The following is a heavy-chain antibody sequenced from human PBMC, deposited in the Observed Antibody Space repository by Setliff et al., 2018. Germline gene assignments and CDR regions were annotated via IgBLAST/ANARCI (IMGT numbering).Heavy chain of an antibody. D-gene: IGHD1-26*01. Sequence: GGSLRLSCAASGFTVSSYYMIWVRQAPGKGLEWVSVIYSGGTTYYGDSVKGRFTISRDNSKNTLYLQMDSLRVEDTAVYYCARVTPQVGRYFDYWGQGTLVTVSS. CDR1: GFTVSSYY. CDR3: ARVTPQVGRYFDY. J-gene: IGHJ4*02. CDR2: IYSGGTT. V-gene: IGHV3-53*01.